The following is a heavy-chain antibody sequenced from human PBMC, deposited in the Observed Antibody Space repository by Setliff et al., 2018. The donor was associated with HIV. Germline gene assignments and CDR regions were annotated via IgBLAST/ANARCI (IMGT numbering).Heavy chain of an antibody. D-gene: IGHD3-3*01. J-gene: IGHJ6*02. CDR3: ARDNPHFGVASSYYYGMDV. CDR2: IYSSGST. Sequence: SETLSLTCTVSGGSTRTSGYYWGWIRQPPGKGREWIGSIYSSGSTYYNPSLKSRLTISLDTSKNQFSLKLTSVTAADTAVYYCARDNPHFGVASSYYYGMDVWGQGTTVTVSS. CDR1: GGSTRTSGYY. V-gene: IGHV4-39*07.